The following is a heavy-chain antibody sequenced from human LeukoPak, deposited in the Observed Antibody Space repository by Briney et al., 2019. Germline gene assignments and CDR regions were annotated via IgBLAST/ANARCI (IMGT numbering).Heavy chain of an antibody. Sequence: SETLSLTCTVSGGSISSSSYYWGWIRQPPGKGLEWIGSIYYSGSTYYNPSLKSRVTISVDTSKNQFSLKLSSVTAADTAVYYCARVVGYRAYYFDYWGQGTLVTVSS. V-gene: IGHV4-39*07. CDR3: ARVVGYRAYYFDY. CDR1: GGSISSSSYY. J-gene: IGHJ4*02. CDR2: IYYSGST. D-gene: IGHD6-25*01.